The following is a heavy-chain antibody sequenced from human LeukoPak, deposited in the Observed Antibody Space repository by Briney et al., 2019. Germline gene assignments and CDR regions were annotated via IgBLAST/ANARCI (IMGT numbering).Heavy chain of an antibody. J-gene: IGHJ4*02. D-gene: IGHD5-12*01. CDR3: AREPTSGREPTSGRPLDY. CDR1: GGSISGYI. V-gene: IGHV4-4*07. Sequence: SETLSLTCTVSGGSISGYIWTWIRQPAGKGLEWIGRIYSSGSNNYNPSLKSRVTMSLDTSKNHFSLNLTSVTAADTAVYYCAREPTSGREPTSGRPLDYWGQGTLVTVSS. CDR2: IYSSGSN.